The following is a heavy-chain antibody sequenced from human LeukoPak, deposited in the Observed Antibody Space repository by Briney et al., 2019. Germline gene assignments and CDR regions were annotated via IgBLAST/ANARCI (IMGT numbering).Heavy chain of an antibody. Sequence: GGSLRLSCAASGFTFSGSAMHWVRQASGKGLEGVGRIRSKANSYATAYAASVKGRFTISRDDSKNTAYLQMNSLKTEDTAVYYCTRPPSSGANPIDYWGQGTLVTVSS. V-gene: IGHV3-73*01. J-gene: IGHJ4*02. CDR1: GFTFSGSA. CDR2: IRSKANSYAT. D-gene: IGHD4/OR15-4a*01. CDR3: TRPPSSGANPIDY.